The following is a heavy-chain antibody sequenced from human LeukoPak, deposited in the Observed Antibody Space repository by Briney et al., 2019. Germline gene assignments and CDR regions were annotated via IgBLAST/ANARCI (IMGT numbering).Heavy chain of an antibody. CDR2: ISYDGSNK. D-gene: IGHD6-19*01. J-gene: IGHJ4*02. Sequence: GGSLRLSCAASGFTFSSDGMHWVRQAPGKGLEWVAVISYDGSNKYYADSVKGRFTISRDNSKNTLYLQMNSLRAEDTAVYYCAKDHSSGWDYFDYWGQGTLVTVSS. CDR1: GFTFSSDG. V-gene: IGHV3-30*18. CDR3: AKDHSSGWDYFDY.